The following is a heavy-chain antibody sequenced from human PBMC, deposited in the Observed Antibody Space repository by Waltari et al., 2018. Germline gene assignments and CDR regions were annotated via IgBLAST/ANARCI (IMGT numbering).Heavy chain of an antibody. V-gene: IGHV3-7*03. J-gene: IGHJ6*02. CDR3: VRAMEV. CDR2: IKQDGSEK. CDR1: GFTFSSYW. Sequence: LVESGGGLVQPGGSLRLSCPASGFTFSSYWMHWVRQAPGKGPEWVATIKQDGSEKYYVDSVKGRFTISRDNAKNSLYLQMNSLRTEDTALYYCVRAMEVWGQGTTVTVSS.